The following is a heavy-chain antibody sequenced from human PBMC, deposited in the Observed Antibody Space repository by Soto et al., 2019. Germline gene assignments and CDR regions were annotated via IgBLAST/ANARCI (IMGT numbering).Heavy chain of an antibody. CDR3: ASSVLVTSTMNYFDL. J-gene: IGHJ4*02. CDR1: GYSFSNFW. Sequence: PGESLKISCQASGYSFSNFWIAWVRQMPGEGLELLGIIYPDDSDTRYSPSFLGQVTISADKSIKTTYLQWSSLKASDTAIYFCASSVLVTSTMNYFDLWGQGTPVTVS. CDR2: IYPDDSDT. D-gene: IGHD2-8*02. V-gene: IGHV5-51*01.